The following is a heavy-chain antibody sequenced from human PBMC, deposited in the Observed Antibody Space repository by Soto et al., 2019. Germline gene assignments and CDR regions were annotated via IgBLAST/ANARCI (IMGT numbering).Heavy chain of an antibody. J-gene: IGHJ5*02. D-gene: IGHD6-19*01. CDR1: GFSLSTSGVG. V-gene: IGHV2-5*02. CDR3: AHRNSSGWSGWFDP. CDR2: IYWDDDK. Sequence: QITLKESGPTLVKPTQTLTLTCTFSGFSLSTSGVGVGWIRQPPGKALEWLALIYWDDDKRYSPSLKSRLTTPNDTAKTQRVLNITNMDPVDTAPHHCAHRNSSGWSGWFDPRGQGTLVTVSS.